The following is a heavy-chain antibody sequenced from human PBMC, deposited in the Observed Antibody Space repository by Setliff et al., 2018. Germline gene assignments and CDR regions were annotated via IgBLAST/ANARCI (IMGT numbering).Heavy chain of an antibody. V-gene: IGHV4-4*02. Sequence: NPSETLSLTCAVSGGSISSSDWWTWVRQPPGKGLEWIGEMYLGGTTNYNPSFKSRVTISTDKAKNQFSLHLSSVTAADTAFYYCARTHPKRSLDCWGQGILVTVSS. CDR2: MYLGGTT. CDR1: GGSISSSDW. CDR3: ARTHPKRSLDC. J-gene: IGHJ4*02.